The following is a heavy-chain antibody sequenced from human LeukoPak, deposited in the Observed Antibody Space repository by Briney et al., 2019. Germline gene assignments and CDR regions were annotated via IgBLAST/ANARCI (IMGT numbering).Heavy chain of an antibody. J-gene: IGHJ4*02. CDR1: GDSIGSFS. Sequence: PSETLSLTCSVSGDSIGSFSWTWIRQPPGKGLEWIGYVSYSGTTTYNPSLKGRVTISVDTSKNWFSLKLSSVAAADTAVYYCARGRKYYDILTGYHPTAFDYWGQGILITVSS. V-gene: IGHV4-59*01. D-gene: IGHD3-9*01. CDR3: ARGRKYYDILTGYHPTAFDY. CDR2: VSYSGTT.